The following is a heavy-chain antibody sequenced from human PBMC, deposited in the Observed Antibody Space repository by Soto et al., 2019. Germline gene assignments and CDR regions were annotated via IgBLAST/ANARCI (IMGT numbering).Heavy chain of an antibody. Sequence: GESLKISCKGSGYSFPSYWLGWVRQMPGKGLEWMGIIYPGDSDTRYSPSFQGQVTISADKSISTAYLQWSSLKASDTAMYYCARPQYYDSSAAFDIWGQGTMVTVSS. CDR1: GYSFPSYW. D-gene: IGHD3-22*01. V-gene: IGHV5-51*01. CDR2: IYPGDSDT. J-gene: IGHJ3*02. CDR3: ARPQYYDSSAAFDI.